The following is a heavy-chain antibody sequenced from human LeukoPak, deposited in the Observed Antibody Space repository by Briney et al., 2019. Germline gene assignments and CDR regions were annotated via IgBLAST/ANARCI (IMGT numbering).Heavy chain of an antibody. CDR3: IRVSMIVVVTPYYFDY. V-gene: IGHV3-49*04. CDR1: GFIFGDYA. Sequence: GSLRLSCTASGFIFGDYAMSWVRQAPGKGLEWVGFIRSRAYGGTTEYAASVQGRFTISREDSKNIAYLQMNSLKTEDTAVYYCIRVSMIVVVTPYYFDYWGQGTLVTVSS. D-gene: IGHD3-22*01. J-gene: IGHJ4*02. CDR2: IRSRAYGGTT.